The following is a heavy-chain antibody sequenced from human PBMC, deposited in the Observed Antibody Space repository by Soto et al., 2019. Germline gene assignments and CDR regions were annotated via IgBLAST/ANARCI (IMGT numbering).Heavy chain of an antibody. J-gene: IGHJ4*02. CDR1: GFTFSNYG. CDR2: IWYDGTDK. CDR3: ARATTYDVLTGADY. D-gene: IGHD3-9*01. Sequence: GGSLRLSCAASGFTFSNYGMHWVRQAPGKGLEWVAMIWYDGTDKYYADSVKGRFTISRDNSKNTLYLQMDSLRAEDTAVYYCARATTYDVLTGADYWGLGTLVTVSS. V-gene: IGHV3-33*01.